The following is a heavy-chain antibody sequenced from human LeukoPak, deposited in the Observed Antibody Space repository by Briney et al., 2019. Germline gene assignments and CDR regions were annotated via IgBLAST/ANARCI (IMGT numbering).Heavy chain of an antibody. J-gene: IGHJ4*02. D-gene: IGHD2-2*01. CDR3: AREVISTPSYFDY. CDR1: EITFSTYA. Sequence: GGSLRLSCVTSEITFSTYAMSWVRQAPGKGLEWVSFIHRDDKTYYADSVKGRFTMSRDSSKNTLYLQMNSLGADDTAVYYCAREVISTPSYFDYWGQGILVTVSS. CDR2: IHRDDKT. V-gene: IGHV3-53*01.